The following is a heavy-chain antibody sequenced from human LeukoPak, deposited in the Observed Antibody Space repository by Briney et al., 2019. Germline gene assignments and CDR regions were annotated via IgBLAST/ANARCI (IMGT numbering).Heavy chain of an antibody. J-gene: IGHJ4*02. Sequence: SVKVSCKASGGTFSSYAISWVRQAPGQGLEWMGGIIPIFGTANYAQKFQGRVTITTDESTSTAYMELSSLRSEDTAVYYCATDYYGSGSYLDYWGQGTLVTVSS. CDR2: IIPIFGTA. CDR3: ATDYYGSGSYLDY. D-gene: IGHD3-10*01. CDR1: GGTFSSYA. V-gene: IGHV1-69*05.